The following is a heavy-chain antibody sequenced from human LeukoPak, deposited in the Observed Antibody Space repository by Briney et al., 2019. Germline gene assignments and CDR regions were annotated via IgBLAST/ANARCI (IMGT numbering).Heavy chain of an antibody. V-gene: IGHV1-2*02. D-gene: IGHD3-16*01. J-gene: IGHJ4*02. CDR2: INPNSGGT. CDR1: GYTFTSYG. CDR3: AREGLSDYYFDY. Sequence: ASVKVSCKASGYTFTSYGISWVRQAPGQGLEWMGWINPNSGGTNYAQKFQGRVTMTRDTSISTAYMELSRLRSDDTAVYYCAREGLSDYYFDYWGQGTLVTVSS.